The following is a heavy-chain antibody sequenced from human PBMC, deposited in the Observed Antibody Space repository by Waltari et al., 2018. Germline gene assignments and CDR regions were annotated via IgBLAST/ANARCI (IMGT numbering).Heavy chain of an antibody. V-gene: IGHV3-20*01. CDR1: GFTFDDYG. CDR3: ARVTLTTSLNYYYYGMDV. D-gene: IGHD4-17*01. Sequence: EVQLVESGGGVVRPGGSLRLSCADSGFTFDDYGMSWVRQAPGKGLEWVSGINWKCCSTGYADSVNGRFTISRDNANNSLYLQMNILRAEDTALYHCARVTLTTSLNYYYYGMDVWGQGTTVTVSS. CDR2: INWKCCST. J-gene: IGHJ6*02.